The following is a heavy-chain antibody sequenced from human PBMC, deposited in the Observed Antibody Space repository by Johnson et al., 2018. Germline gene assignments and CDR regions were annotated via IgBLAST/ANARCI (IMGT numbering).Heavy chain of an antibody. CDR3: ARAGGDYALFYYYYYYMDV. V-gene: IGHV4-59*01. Sequence: QVQLQESGPGLVKPSETRSLTCTVSGGSISSYYWSWIRQPPGKGLEWIGYIYYSGSTNYNPSLKSRVTISVDTSKNQFPLKLSSVTAADTAVYYCARAGGDYALFYYYYYYMDVWGKGTTVTVSS. CDR1: GGSISSYY. D-gene: IGHD4-17*01. J-gene: IGHJ6*03. CDR2: IYYSGST.